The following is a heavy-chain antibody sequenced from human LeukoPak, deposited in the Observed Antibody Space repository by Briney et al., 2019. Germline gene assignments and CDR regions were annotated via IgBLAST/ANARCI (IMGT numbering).Heavy chain of an antibody. V-gene: IGHV1-69*13. CDR1: GGTFSSYA. Sequence: SVKVSCKASGGTFSSYAISWVRQAPGQGLEWMGGIIPIFGTANYAQKFQGRVTITADESTSTAYMELSSLRSEDTAVYYCAGEDNSSGYRPFDIWGQGTMVTVPS. D-gene: IGHD3-22*01. J-gene: IGHJ3*02. CDR2: IIPIFGTA. CDR3: AGEDNSSGYRPFDI.